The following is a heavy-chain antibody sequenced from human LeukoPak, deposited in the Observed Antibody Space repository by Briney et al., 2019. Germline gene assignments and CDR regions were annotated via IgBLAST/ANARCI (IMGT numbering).Heavy chain of an antibody. Sequence: PSETLSLTCAVSGASFSGYYWSWIRQSPGKGLEWIGEIIHTGSTNYNPSLKSRVTISIDTSKNQLSLKLSSEIAADTAVYYCAREGGGNSYWGQGTLVTVST. D-gene: IGHD4-23*01. V-gene: IGHV4-34*12. CDR3: AREGGGNSY. CDR2: IIHTGST. J-gene: IGHJ4*02. CDR1: GASFSGYY.